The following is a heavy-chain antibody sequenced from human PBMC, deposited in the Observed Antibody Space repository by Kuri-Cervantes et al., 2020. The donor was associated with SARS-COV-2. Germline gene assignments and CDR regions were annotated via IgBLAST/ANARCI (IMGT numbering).Heavy chain of an antibody. V-gene: IGHV1-8*03. CDR1: GYTFTSYD. Sequence: ASVKVSCKASGYTFTSYDINWVRQAPGQGLEWMGWMNPNSGNTGYAQKFQGRVTITRNTPISTAYMELSSLRSEDTAVYYCARGPTFPYYYYMDVWGKGTTVTVSS. J-gene: IGHJ6*03. CDR2: MNPNSGNT. CDR3: ARGPTFPYYYYMDV.